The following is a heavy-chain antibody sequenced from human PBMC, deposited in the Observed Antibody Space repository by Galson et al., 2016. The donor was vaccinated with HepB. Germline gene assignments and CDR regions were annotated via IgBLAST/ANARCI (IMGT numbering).Heavy chain of an antibody. CDR1: EFTFSNGW. CDR3: VGWFGDLNT. Sequence: SLRLSCADSEFTFSNGWMSWVRQAPGKGLEWVAHINQDGSDIYYVDPVKGRFTISRDKAKKSLYLRLNSLRVDDTALYYCVGWFGDLNTWCQGTLVTVSS. J-gene: IGHJ4*02. V-gene: IGHV3-7*03. D-gene: IGHD3-10*01. CDR2: INQDGSDI.